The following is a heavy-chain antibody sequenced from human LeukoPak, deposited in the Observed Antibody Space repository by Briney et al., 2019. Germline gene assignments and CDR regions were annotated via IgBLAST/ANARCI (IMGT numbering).Heavy chain of an antibody. J-gene: IGHJ4*02. CDR3: ASADTAMVPFDY. CDR1: GYTFTSYG. D-gene: IGHD5-18*01. Sequence: GASVKVSCKASGYTFTSYGISWVRQAPGQGLEWMGWISAYNGNTNYAQKLQGRVTMTTDTSTSTAYMELSSLRSEDTAVYYCASADTAMVPFDYWGQGTLVTVSS. V-gene: IGHV1-18*04. CDR2: ISAYNGNT.